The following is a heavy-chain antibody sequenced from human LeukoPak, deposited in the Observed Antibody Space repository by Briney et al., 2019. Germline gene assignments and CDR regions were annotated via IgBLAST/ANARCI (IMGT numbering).Heavy chain of an antibody. CDR1: GFTFSSYW. CDR2: IKQDGSEK. D-gene: IGHD3-3*01. Sequence: GGSLRLSCAASGFTFSSYWMSWVRQAPGKGLEWVANIKQDGSEKYYVDSVKGRFTISRDNAKNSLYLQMNSLRAEDTAVYYCARDHWSGYYTGLNHFDYWGQGTLVTVSS. V-gene: IGHV3-7*01. CDR3: ARDHWSGYYTGLNHFDY. J-gene: IGHJ4*02.